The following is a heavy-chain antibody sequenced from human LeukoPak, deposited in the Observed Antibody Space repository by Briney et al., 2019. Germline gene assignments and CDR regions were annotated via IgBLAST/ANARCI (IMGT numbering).Heavy chain of an antibody. D-gene: IGHD1-7*01. CDR2: IIPGAGST. Sequence: GASVKVSCKASGYTFPNYHMHWVRQAPGQGLEWMGIIIPGAGSTSYAQMFQGRVTMTRDTSTGTVYMELSSLRSEDTALYYCATVREGTSRDFDYWGQGTLVTVSS. J-gene: IGHJ4*02. CDR1: GYTFPNYH. CDR3: ATVREGTSRDFDY. V-gene: IGHV1-46*01.